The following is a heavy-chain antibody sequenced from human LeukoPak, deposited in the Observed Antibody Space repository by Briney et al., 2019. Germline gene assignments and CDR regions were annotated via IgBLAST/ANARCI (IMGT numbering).Heavy chain of an antibody. D-gene: IGHD3-22*01. J-gene: IGHJ4*02. CDR2: IIPIFGTA. V-gene: IGHV1-69*13. CDR1: GGTFSSYA. CDR3: ASARGRYSRFDSSGYIGD. Sequence: SVKVSCKASGGTFSSYAISWVRQAPGQGLEWMGGIIPIFGTANYAQKFQGRVTITADESTSTAYMELSSLRSEDTAVYYCASARGRYSRFDSSGYIGDWGQGTLVTVSS.